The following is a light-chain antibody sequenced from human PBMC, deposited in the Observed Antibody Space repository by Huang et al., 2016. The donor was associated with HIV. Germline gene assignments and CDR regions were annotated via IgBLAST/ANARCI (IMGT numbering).Light chain of an antibody. Sequence: DIHMTQSPSSLSSSVGDRVTLTCRASQDIRNYLAWYQQKPVTAPKLLISAASTLQSGVPSRFSGSGSGTDFTLTIGSLQPEDVATYYCQKYNSAPYTFGQGTKLEIK. CDR3: QKYNSAPYT. J-gene: IGKJ2*01. CDR2: AAS. CDR1: QDIRNY. V-gene: IGKV1-27*01.